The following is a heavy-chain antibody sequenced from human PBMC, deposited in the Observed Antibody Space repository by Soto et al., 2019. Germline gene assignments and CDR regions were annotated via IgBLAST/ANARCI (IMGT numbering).Heavy chain of an antibody. V-gene: IGHV3-15*01. CDR2: IKSKTDGGTT. CDR1: GFTFSNAW. CDR3: TTGLVGGSPSPAFDI. J-gene: IGHJ3*02. D-gene: IGHD2-15*01. Sequence: GGSLRLSCAASGFTFSNAWMSWVRQAPGKGLEWVGRIKSKTDGGTTDYTGPVKGRFTISREDSKNTLYLQMYSLKTEDTAVYYCTTGLVGGSPSPAFDIWGQGTMVTVSS.